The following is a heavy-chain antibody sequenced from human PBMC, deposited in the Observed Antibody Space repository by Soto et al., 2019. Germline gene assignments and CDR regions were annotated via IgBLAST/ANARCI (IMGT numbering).Heavy chain of an antibody. V-gene: IGHV3-33*05. D-gene: IGHD3-16*01. CDR1: GFTFRSYV. CDR2: TSYDGSNN. CDR3: ARWGTTGGLDV. Sequence: QVQLVESGGGVVQPGTSLRLSCVGSGFTFRSYVIHWVRQAPGKGLEWVALTSYDGSNNFYGDCVKGRFTISRHNSRNTVELQMDSLRFEDTALYYCARWGTTGGLDVWGQGTLVSVSS. J-gene: IGHJ4*02.